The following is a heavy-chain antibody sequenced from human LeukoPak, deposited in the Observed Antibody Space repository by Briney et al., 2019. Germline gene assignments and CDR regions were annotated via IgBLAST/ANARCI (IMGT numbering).Heavy chain of an antibody. D-gene: IGHD6-13*01. CDR1: GYTFTSFS. CDR3: ARDKVIASAGTPNWFDP. V-gene: IGHV1-18*01. J-gene: IGHJ5*02. Sequence: ASVKVSCKASGYTFTSFSISWVRQAPGQGLEWVGWISAYDGNTNYAQRFQGRVTMTTDTSTTTAYMELRSLRSDDTAVYYCARDKVIASAGTPNWFDPWGQGTLVTVSS. CDR2: ISAYDGNT.